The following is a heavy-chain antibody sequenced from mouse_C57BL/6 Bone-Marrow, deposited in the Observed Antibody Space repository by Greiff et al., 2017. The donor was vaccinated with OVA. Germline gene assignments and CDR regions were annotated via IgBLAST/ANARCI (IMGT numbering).Heavy chain of an antibody. CDR1: GYTFTSYW. D-gene: IGHD2-4*01. Sequence: VQLQQPGAELVKPGASVKLSCKASGYTFTSYWMHWVKQRPGQGLEWIGMIHPNSGSTNYNEKFKSKATLTVDKSSSTAYMQLSSLTSEDSAVYYCARDDYDWYFDVWGTGTTVTVAS. J-gene: IGHJ1*03. CDR3: ARDDYDWYFDV. V-gene: IGHV1-64*01. CDR2: IHPNSGST.